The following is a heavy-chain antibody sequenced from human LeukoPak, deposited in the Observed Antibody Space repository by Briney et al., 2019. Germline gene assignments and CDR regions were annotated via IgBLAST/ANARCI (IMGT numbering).Heavy chain of an antibody. D-gene: IGHD3-10*01. CDR3: AREPVTWGSPPARYFDY. J-gene: IGHJ4*02. V-gene: IGHV3-21*01. CDR2: ISSSSSYI. Sequence: PGRSLRLSRAASGFTFSSYSMNWVRQAPGKGLEWVSSISSSSSYIYYADSVKGRFTISRDNAKNSLYLQMNSLRAEDTAVYYCAREPVTWGSPPARYFDYWGQGTLVTVSS. CDR1: GFTFSSYS.